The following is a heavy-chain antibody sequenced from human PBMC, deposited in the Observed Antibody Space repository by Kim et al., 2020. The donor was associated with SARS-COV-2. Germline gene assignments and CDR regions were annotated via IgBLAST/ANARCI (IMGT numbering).Heavy chain of an antibody. V-gene: IGHV3-30*18. CDR2: ISNDGSKT. J-gene: IGHJ6*02. CDR1: GFTFSTYG. Sequence: GGSLRLSCAASGFTFSTYGMHWVRQAPGKGLEWVAVISNDGSKTYYADSERGRFTISRDDSKNTLYLQMNSLTAEDTAVYYCAKTIGQCSGGNCYRAPYYYGMDVWGQGTTVTVSS. CDR3: AKTIGQCSGGNCYRAPYYYGMDV. D-gene: IGHD2-15*01.